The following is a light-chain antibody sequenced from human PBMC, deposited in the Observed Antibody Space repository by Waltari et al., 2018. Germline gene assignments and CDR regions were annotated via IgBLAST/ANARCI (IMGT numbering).Light chain of an antibody. Sequence: QSALTQPPSVSGSPGQSVTISCTAPSSAFGNYNRVSWYQQSPGTAPKLMIYDVTNRPSGVPHRFSGSKSGNTASLTISGLQAEDEADYYCSSPTTSITWVFGGGTKLTVL. CDR3: SSPTTSITWV. CDR1: SSAFGNYNR. J-gene: IGLJ3*02. CDR2: DVT. V-gene: IGLV2-18*02.